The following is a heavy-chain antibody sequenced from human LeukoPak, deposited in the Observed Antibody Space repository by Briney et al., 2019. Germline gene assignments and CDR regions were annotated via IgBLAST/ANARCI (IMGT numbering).Heavy chain of an antibody. CDR2: ISAYNGNT. V-gene: IGHV1-18*01. CDR3: ARDPQVYGDFDNWFDP. D-gene: IGHD4-17*01. CDR1: GYTFSSYG. J-gene: IGHJ5*02. Sequence: ASVTVSCKASGYTFSSYGISRVRQAPGQGLEWMGWISAYNGNTNYAQKLQGRVTMTTDTSTSTAYMELRSLRSDDTAVYYCARDPQVYGDFDNWFDPWGQGTLVTVSS.